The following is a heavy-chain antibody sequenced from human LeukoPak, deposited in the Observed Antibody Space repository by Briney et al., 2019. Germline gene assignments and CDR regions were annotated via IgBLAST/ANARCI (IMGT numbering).Heavy chain of an antibody. V-gene: IGHV3-11*01. CDR3: AKIPLSSGYSG. J-gene: IGHJ4*02. D-gene: IGHD3-22*01. CDR1: GFTFSDYY. CDR2: ISSSSSTI. Sequence: GGSLRLSCAASGFTFSDYYMSWIRQAPGKGLEWVSYISSSSSTIYYADSVKGRFTISRDNSKNTLYLQMNSLRAEDTAVYYCAKIPLSSGYSGWGQGTLVTVSS.